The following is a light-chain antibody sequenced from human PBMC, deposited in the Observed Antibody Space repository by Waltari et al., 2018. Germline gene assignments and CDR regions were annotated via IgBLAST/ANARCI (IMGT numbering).Light chain of an antibody. CDR1: ETILFNSNTKNY. CDR3: QQYYTVSRT. CDR2: WAS. Sequence: DIVMTQSPDSLAVPLGERAPINCKSSETILFNSNTKNYLAGYQQKAGQPPKLLVYWASTRESGVPDRFSGSGSGTDFTLTISSLQAEDVAVYYCQQYYTVSRTFGQGTRVEIK. V-gene: IGKV4-1*01. J-gene: IGKJ1*01.